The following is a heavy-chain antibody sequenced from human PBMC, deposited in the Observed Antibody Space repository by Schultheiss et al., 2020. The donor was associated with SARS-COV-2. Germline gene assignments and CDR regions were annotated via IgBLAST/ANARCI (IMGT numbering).Heavy chain of an antibody. Sequence: GGSLRLSCAASGFTFSSYAMHWVRQAPGKGLEWVSVIYSGGSTYYADSVKGRFTISRDNSKNTLYLQMNSLRAEDTAVYYCARDAFCGGDCYYYFDYWGQGTLVTVSS. CDR1: GFTFSSYA. V-gene: IGHV3-66*01. J-gene: IGHJ4*02. CDR2: IYSGGST. CDR3: ARDAFCGGDCYYYFDY. D-gene: IGHD2-21*02.